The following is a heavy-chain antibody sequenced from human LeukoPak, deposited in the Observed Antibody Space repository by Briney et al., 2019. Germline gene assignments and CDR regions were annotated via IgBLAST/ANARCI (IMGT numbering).Heavy chain of an antibody. Sequence: SETLSLTCTVSGGSISSYYWNWIRQPPGKGLEWIGYIYYSGSTNYNPSLKSRVTISVDTSKNQFSLNLTSVTAADTAVYYCARQRMVRGVIITVNIDYWGQGTLVTVSS. V-gene: IGHV4-59*08. CDR2: IYYSGST. CDR3: ARQRMVRGVIITVNIDY. D-gene: IGHD3-10*01. J-gene: IGHJ4*02. CDR1: GGSISSYY.